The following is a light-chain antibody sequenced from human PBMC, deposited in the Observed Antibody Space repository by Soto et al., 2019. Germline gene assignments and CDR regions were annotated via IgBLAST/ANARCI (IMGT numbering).Light chain of an antibody. CDR1: QSVSSY. J-gene: IGKJ4*01. CDR3: QQRSNWLT. V-gene: IGKV3-11*01. Sequence: EIVLTQSPGTPSLSPGERATLSCRASQSVSSYLAWYQQKPGQAPRLLIYDASNRATGIPARFSGSGSGTDFTLTISSLEPEDFAVYYCQQRSNWLTFGGGTKVDIK. CDR2: DAS.